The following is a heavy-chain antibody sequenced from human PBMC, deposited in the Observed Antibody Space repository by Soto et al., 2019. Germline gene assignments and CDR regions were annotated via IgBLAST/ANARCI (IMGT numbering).Heavy chain of an antibody. J-gene: IGHJ4*02. CDR3: ARDPYTPTYYDILTGYRAFDY. CDR1: GFTFSSYS. V-gene: IGHV3-21*01. Sequence: ESGGGLVKPGGSLRLSCAASGFTFSSYSMNWVRQAPGKGLEWVSSISSSSSYIYYADSVKGRFTISRDNAKNSLYLQMNSLRAEDTAVYYCARDPYTPTYYDILTGYRAFDYWGQGTLVTVSS. D-gene: IGHD3-9*01. CDR2: ISSSSSYI.